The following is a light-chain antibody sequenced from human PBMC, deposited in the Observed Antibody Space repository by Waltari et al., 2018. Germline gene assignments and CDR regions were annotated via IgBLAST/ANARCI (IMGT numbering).Light chain of an antibody. Sequence: EVVLTQSPRNLSLSAGESATLFCRASQIFSSDYLAWSQQKPGQAPTFLIYGPSYRATGTPNRFSGSGSGTDFTLTISRLEPEDRAVYFCQFYGRSPPTFGQGTKVEIK. J-gene: IGKJ1*01. CDR2: GPS. V-gene: IGKV3-20*01. CDR3: QFYGRSPPT. CDR1: QIFSSDY.